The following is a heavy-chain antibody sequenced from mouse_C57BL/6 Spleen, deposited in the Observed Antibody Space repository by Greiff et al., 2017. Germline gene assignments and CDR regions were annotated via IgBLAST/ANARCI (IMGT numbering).Heavy chain of an antibody. D-gene: IGHD2-12*01. V-gene: IGHV1-39*01. J-gene: IGHJ4*01. CDR3: ARLRRGYYYAMAY. CDR1: GYSFTDYN. Sequence: VQLKESGPELVKPGASVKISCKASGYSFTDYNMNWVKQSNGKSLEWIGVINPNYGTTSYNPKFKGKATLTVDQSSSTAYMQLNSLTSEDSAVYYCARLRRGYYYAMAYWGQGTSVTVSS. CDR2: INPNYGTT.